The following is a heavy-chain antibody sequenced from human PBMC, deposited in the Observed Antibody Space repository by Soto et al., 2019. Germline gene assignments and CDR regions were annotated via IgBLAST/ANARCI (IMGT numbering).Heavy chain of an antibody. V-gene: IGHV4-34*01. J-gene: IGHJ6*02. CDR3: ARVRVVATNYYYGMDV. Sequence: YWIGWVRQPPGKGLEWIGEINHSGSTNYNPSLKSRVTISVDTSKNQFSLKLSSVTAADTAVYYCARVRVVATNYYYGMDVWGQGTTVTVSS. CDR2: INHSGST. CDR1: Y. D-gene: IGHD5-12*01.